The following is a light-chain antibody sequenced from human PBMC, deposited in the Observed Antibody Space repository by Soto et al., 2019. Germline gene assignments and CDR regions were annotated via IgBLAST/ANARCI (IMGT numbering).Light chain of an antibody. J-gene: IGKJ1*01. CDR1: QSISIY. CDR3: LQDYNYPWT. CDR2: AAS. Sequence: IQMTQSPSSLSASVGDGVTITCRASQSISIYLNWYQQKPGKAPKVLIYAASSLQSGVPSRFSGSGSGTGFTLTISSLQPEDCATYYCLQDYNYPWTFGQGTKVDIK. V-gene: IGKV1-6*01.